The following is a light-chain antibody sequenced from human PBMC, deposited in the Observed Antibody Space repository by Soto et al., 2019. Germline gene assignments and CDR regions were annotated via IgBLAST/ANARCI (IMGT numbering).Light chain of an antibody. CDR2: CAS. J-gene: IGKJ1*01. CDR3: HQYGNSPWT. CDR1: HSGFSTY. V-gene: IGKV3-20*01. Sequence: EIVLPQSPGTLSVSPGERATLSCRASHSGFSTYLAWFQQKPGQAPRLLIFCASTRAAGVPDRFSGSGSATAFTLTISRLEPEDFAVYYCHQYGNSPWTIGQGT.